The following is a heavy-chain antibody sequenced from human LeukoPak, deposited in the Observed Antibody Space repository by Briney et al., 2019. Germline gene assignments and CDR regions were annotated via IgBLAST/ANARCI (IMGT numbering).Heavy chain of an antibody. J-gene: IGHJ4*02. CDR3: ATSGTMVRGVHFDY. CDR2: IIPIFGTA. CDR1: GGTFSSYA. Sequence: GASVKVSCKASGGTFSSYAISWVRQAPGQGLEWMGGIIPIFGTANYAQKFQGRVTITTDESTSTAYMELSSLRSEDTAVHYCATSGTMVRGVHFDYWGQGTLVTVSS. V-gene: IGHV1-69*05. D-gene: IGHD3-10*01.